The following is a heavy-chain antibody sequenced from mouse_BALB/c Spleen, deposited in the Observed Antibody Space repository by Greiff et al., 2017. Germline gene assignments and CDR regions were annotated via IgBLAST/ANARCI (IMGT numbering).Heavy chain of an antibody. J-gene: IGHJ1*01. D-gene: IGHD1-1*01. CDR3: ARSSPWYFDV. CDR2: ISSGGSYT. CDR1: GFTFSSYA. Sequence: EVQRVESGGGLVKPGGSLKLSCAASGFTFSSYAMSWVRQSPEKRLEWVAEISSGGSYTYYPDTVTGRFTISRDNAKNTLYLEMTSLRSEDTAMYYCARSSPWYFDVWGAGTTVTVSS. V-gene: IGHV5-9-4*01.